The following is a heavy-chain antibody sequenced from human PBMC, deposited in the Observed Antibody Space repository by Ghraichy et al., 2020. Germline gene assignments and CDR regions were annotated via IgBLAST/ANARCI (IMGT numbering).Heavy chain of an antibody. D-gene: IGHD3-22*01. CDR3: AKYAIVVATGGMDV. CDR1: GFTFSSYA. Sequence: LSLTCAASGFTFSSYAMSWVRQAPGKGLEWVSAISGSGGSTYYADSVKGRFTISRDNSKNTLYLQMNSLRAEDTAVYYCAKYAIVVATGGMDVWGQGTTVTVSS. V-gene: IGHV3-23*01. CDR2: ISGSGGST. J-gene: IGHJ6*02.